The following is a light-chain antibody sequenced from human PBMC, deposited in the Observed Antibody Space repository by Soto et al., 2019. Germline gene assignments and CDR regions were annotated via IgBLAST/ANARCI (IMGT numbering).Light chain of an antibody. CDR1: SSDIGGYYL. V-gene: IGLV2-23*01. CDR2: EGN. CDR3: CSFAGSSTYV. J-gene: IGLJ1*01. Sequence: QSALTQPASVSGSPGQSITISCTGTSSDIGGYYLVSSYQQHPGKAPNLSIYEGNKRPSGVSNRFSGSKSGNTASLTISGLQAEDEADYYCCSFAGSSTYVFGPGTKLTVL.